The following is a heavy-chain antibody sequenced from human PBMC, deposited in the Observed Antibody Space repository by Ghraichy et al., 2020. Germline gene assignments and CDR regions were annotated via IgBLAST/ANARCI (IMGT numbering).Heavy chain of an antibody. V-gene: IGHV3-48*02. Sequence: GGSLTLSCAASGFTFSSYSMNWVRQAPGKGLEWVSYISSSSSTIYYADSVKGRFTISRDNAKNSLYLQMNSLRDEDTAVYYCARDGRRVVPYYYYGMDVWGQGTTVTVSS. CDR2: ISSSSSTI. CDR3: ARDGRRVVPYYYYGMDV. J-gene: IGHJ6*02. CDR1: GFTFSSYS.